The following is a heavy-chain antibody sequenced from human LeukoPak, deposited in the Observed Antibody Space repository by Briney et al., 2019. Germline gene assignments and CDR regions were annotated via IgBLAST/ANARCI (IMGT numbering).Heavy chain of an antibody. CDR3: ARGVYGDYHPFDY. J-gene: IGHJ4*02. Sequence: SGTLSLTCAVSGGSISSSNWWSWVRQPPGKGLEWIGEIYHSGSTNYNPSLKSRVTISVDTSKNQFSLKLSSVTAADTAVYYCARGVYGDYHPFDYWGQGTLVTVSS. D-gene: IGHD4-17*01. CDR1: GGSISSSNW. CDR2: IYHSGST. V-gene: IGHV4-4*02.